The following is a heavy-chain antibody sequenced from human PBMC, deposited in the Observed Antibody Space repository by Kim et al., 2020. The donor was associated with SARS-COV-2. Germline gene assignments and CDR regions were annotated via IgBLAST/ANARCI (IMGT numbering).Heavy chain of an antibody. J-gene: IGHJ3*02. D-gene: IGHD5-12*01. V-gene: IGHV3-73*01. CDR1: GFTFSGSA. CDR2: IRSKANSYAT. Sequence: GGSLRLSCAASGFTFSGSAMHWVRQASGKGLEWVGRIRSKANSYATAYAASVKGRFTISRDDSKNTAYLQMNSLKTEDTAVYYCTRHGDSGYDLGYDAFDIWGHRTMCTVSS. CDR3: TRHGDSGYDLGYDAFDI.